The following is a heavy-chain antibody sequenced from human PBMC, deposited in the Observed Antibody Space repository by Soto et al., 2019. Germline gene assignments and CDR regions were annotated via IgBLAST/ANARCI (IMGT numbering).Heavy chain of an antibody. CDR3: ARDFAHSSGWYGDFDY. Sequence: EVQLVESGGGLVQPGGSLRLSCAASGFTFSSYSMNWVRQAPGKGREWVSYISSSSSTIYYADSVKGRFTISRDNAKNSLYLQMNSLRAEDTAVYYCARDFAHSSGWYGDFDYWGQGTLVTVSS. CDR1: GFTFSSYS. J-gene: IGHJ4*02. V-gene: IGHV3-48*01. D-gene: IGHD6-19*01. CDR2: ISSSSSTI.